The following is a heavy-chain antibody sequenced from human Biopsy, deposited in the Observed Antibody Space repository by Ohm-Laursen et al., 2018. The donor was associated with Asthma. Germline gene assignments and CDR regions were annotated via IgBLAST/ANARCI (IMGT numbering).Heavy chain of an antibody. Sequence: VKISCKISGYTLTDLSMHWVRQAPGQGLEWLGGIMTVFGTTNYAQKFQGRVTITADESTSTAYMEVTSLRSEDTAIYYCARCQVGYSSGWSLLLKKIYYSGMDVWGQGTAVTVSS. CDR3: ARCQVGYSSGWSLLLKKIYYSGMDV. CDR1: GYTLTDLS. D-gene: IGHD6-19*01. V-gene: IGHV1-69*13. CDR2: IMTVFGTT. J-gene: IGHJ6*02.